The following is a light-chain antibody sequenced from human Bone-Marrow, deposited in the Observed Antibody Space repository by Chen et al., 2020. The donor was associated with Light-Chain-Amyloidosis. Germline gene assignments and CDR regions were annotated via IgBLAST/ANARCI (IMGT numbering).Light chain of an antibody. Sequence: YVLTQPPAVSVAPGQTARITCGGINIGSKTVFWYQQKPGQGPVLVVYDDSARPSGVSDRFSGTNSGNTATLTINRVEAGDEADYYCQVWESSYDPRVFGAGTKVTVV. J-gene: IGLJ1*01. CDR3: QVWESSYDPRV. V-gene: IGLV3-21*02. CDR1: NIGSKT. CDR2: DDS.